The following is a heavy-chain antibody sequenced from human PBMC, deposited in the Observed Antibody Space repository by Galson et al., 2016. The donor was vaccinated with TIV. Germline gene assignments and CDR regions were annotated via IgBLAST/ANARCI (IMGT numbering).Heavy chain of an antibody. CDR1: GFTFSTYW. CDR2: IKQDGSES. J-gene: IGHJ4*02. V-gene: IGHV3-7*01. CDR3: VRKDQVADFWSTTSCSHDY. D-gene: IGHD2-2*01. Sequence: SLRLSCAASGFTFSTYWMSWVRQAPGKGLEWVGNIKQDGSESYYVDSGRGRFTISRDNAKNSVYLQMNSLRAEDTAVYYCVRKDQVADFWSTTSCSHDYWGQGTLVTVSS.